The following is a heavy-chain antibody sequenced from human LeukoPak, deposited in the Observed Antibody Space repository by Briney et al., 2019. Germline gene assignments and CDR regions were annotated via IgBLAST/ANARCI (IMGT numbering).Heavy chain of an antibody. J-gene: IGHJ4*02. CDR2: IYHSGST. CDR3: ARDQGRWLVRTFDY. V-gene: IGHV4-39*07. Sequence: PSETLSLTCTVSGGSINSSSYYWGWIRQPPGKGLEWIGSIYHSGSTFYNPSLKSRVTISVDTSKNQFSLKLSSVTAADTAVYYCARDQGRWLVRTFDYWGQGTLVTVSS. D-gene: IGHD6-19*01. CDR1: GGSINSSSYY.